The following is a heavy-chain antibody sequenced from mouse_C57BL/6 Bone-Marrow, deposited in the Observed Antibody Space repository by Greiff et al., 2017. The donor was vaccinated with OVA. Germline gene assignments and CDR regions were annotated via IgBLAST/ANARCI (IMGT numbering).Heavy chain of an antibody. D-gene: IGHD1-1*01. Sequence: VQLQQSGAELARPGASVKLSCKASGYTFTSYGISWVKQRTGRGLEWIGRIDPNSGGTKYNEKFKSKATLTVDKPSSTAYMQLSSLTSEDSAVYYCARSDYGSSYFDYWGQGTTLTVSS. V-gene: IGHV1-72*01. J-gene: IGHJ2*01. CDR3: ARSDYGSSYFDY. CDR1: GYTFTSYG. CDR2: IDPNSGGT.